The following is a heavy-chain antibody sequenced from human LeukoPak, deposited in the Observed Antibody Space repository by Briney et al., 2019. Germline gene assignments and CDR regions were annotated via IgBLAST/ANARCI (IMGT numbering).Heavy chain of an antibody. CDR3: ARTPEVVGWFDP. CDR2: IYYSGST. J-gene: IGHJ5*02. V-gene: IGHV4-39*01. Sequence: SETLSVTCTVSGGSISSSTDYWGWIRQPPGKGLEWIGSIYYSGSTYYNPSLKSRVTMSVDTPKNQFSLKMSSVTAADTAVYYCARTPEVVGWFDPWGQGTLVTVSS. CDR1: GGSISSSTDY.